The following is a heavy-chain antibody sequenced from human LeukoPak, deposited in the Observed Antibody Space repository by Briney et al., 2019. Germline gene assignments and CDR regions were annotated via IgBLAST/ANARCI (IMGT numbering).Heavy chain of an antibody. CDR1: EYIFTTYW. Sequence: GESLKISCKGSEYIFTTYWIVWVRQMPGKGLEWMGIIYPGDSDTRYSPSFQGQVTISADKSISTAYLQWSSLKASDTAIYYCAGPNREYASDSPLDYWGQGTLVTVSS. CDR2: IYPGDSDT. V-gene: IGHV5-51*01. J-gene: IGHJ4*02. D-gene: IGHD1-14*01. CDR3: AGPNREYASDSPLDY.